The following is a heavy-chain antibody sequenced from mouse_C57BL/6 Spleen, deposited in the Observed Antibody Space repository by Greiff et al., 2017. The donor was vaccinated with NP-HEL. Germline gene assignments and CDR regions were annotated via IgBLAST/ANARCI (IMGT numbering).Heavy chain of an antibody. V-gene: IGHV1-80*01. CDR3: ARSGSKGYAMDY. D-gene: IGHD1-1*01. CDR1: GYAFSSYW. J-gene: IGHJ4*01. CDR2: IYPGDGDT. Sequence: QVHVKQSGAELVKPGASVKISCKASGYAFSSYWMNWVKQRPGKGLEWIGQIYPGDGDTNYNGKFKGKATLTADKSSSTAYMQLSSLTSEDSAVYFCARSGSKGYAMDYWGQGTSVTVSS.